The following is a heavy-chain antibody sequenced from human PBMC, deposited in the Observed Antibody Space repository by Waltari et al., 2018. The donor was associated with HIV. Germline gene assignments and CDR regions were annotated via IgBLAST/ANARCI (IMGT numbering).Heavy chain of an antibody. Sequence: QLMQSGTEMRKPGASVKIACRAAGYDSTSYGITWVRRAPGQGLEGVGWSWAYDGNIDIELLFKDRVSLTTDTSTSPAFLEVRSLRVDDTAVYYCVRGGGTWTQETHYYKGLDVWGHGTTVTVSS. CDR1: GYDSTSYG. J-gene: IGHJ6*02. V-gene: IGHV1-18*01. D-gene: IGHD3-22*01. CDR3: VRGGGTWTQETHYYKGLDV. CDR2: SWAYDGNI.